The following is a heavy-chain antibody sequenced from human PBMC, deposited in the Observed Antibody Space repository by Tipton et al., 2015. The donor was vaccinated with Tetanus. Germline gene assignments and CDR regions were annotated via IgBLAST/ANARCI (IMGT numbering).Heavy chain of an antibody. V-gene: IGHV1-69*06. Sequence: QVQLVQSGAGVKKPGSSMRLSCKASGNTFSSSTLSWVRQAPGHGLEWMGMIVPLFGSAYYAQKFQDRVTITADKSASTAYLDPRSLKSDDTAVYYCATVGAGLRRREGPLDSWGQGTMVTVSS. J-gene: IGHJ3*02. CDR2: IVPLFGSA. CDR3: ATVGAGLRRREGPLDS. CDR1: GNTFSSST. D-gene: IGHD1-1*01.